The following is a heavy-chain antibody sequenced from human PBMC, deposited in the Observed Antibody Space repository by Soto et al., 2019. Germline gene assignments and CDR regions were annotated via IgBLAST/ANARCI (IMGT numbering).Heavy chain of an antibody. CDR3: ARGSSWKNYYDSSGYYFAFDI. Sequence: SETLSLTCTVPGRSVSSGGYYWTWIRQHPGKGLEWIGYIYHIGSPSYNPSLKSRLSMSLDTSKNQFSLNLTSVTAADTAVYYCARGSSWKNYYDSSGYYFAFDIWRQGTMVTVSS. CDR2: IYHIGSP. D-gene: IGHD3-22*01. CDR1: GRSVSSGGYY. V-gene: IGHV4-31*03. J-gene: IGHJ3*02.